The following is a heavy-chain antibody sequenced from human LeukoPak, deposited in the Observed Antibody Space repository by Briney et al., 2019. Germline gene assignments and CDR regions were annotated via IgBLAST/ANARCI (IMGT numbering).Heavy chain of an antibody. CDR2: IYSGGST. Sequence: GGSLRLSCAASGFTVSSNYMSWVRQAPGKGLEWVSVIYSGGSTYYADSVKGRFTISRDNSKNTLYLQMNSLRAEDTAVYYCASRGSGYYRAFDYWGQGTLVAVSS. CDR1: GFTVSSNY. D-gene: IGHD3-22*01. V-gene: IGHV3-53*01. CDR3: ASRGSGYYRAFDY. J-gene: IGHJ4*02.